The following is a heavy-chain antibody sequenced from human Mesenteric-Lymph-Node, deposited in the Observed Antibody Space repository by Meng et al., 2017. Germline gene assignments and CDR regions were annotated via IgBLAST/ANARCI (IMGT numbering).Heavy chain of an antibody. CDR3: ARSHGGSVDY. CDR1: GFTFSDHY. CDR2: ITNKADSYTR. V-gene: IGHV3-72*01. Sequence: EVQLVESGGGLVQPGGSLWLSCTTSGFTFSDHYMDWVRQAPGKGLEWVGRITNKADSYTREYVASVKGRFSISRDDSKNSLYLQMNSLKTEDTAVYYCARSHGGSVDYWGQGTLVTVSS. J-gene: IGHJ4*02. D-gene: IGHD4-23*01.